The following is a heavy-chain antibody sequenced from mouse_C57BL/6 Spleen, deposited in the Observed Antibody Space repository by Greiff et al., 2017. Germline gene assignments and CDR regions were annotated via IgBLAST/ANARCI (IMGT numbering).Heavy chain of an antibody. CDR1: GFTFSSYA. J-gene: IGHJ2*01. V-gene: IGHV5-4*01. CDR3: ARGNYDGYFDY. CDR2: ISDGGSYT. D-gene: IGHD2-4*01. Sequence: EVQVVESGGGLVKPGGSLKLSCAASGFTFSSYAMSWVRQTPEKRLEWVATISDGGSYTYYPDNVKGRFTISRDNAKNTLYMQMSQLKSEDTAMYYCARGNYDGYFDYWGQGTTLTVSS.